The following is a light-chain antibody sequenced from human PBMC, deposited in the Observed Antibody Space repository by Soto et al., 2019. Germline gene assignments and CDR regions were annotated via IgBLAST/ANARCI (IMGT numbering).Light chain of an antibody. J-gene: IGLJ1*01. CDR2: ADK. CDR1: SSNIGGAYG. V-gene: IGLV1-40*01. CDR3: QSYDSSLNGYV. Sequence: QSVLTQPRSVSGAPGQRVTISCTGSSSNIGGAYGVHWYQQLPGTAPKLLIYADKYRPSGVPDRFSGSKSGTSASLAITGLQAEDEADYYCQSYDSSLNGYVFGTGTKVTVL.